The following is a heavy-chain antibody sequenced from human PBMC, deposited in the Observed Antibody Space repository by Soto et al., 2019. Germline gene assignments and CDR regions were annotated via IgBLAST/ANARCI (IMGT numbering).Heavy chain of an antibody. CDR3: ARSKIVVVPAEIDY. J-gene: IGHJ4*02. V-gene: IGHV4-39*01. D-gene: IGHD2-2*01. CDR1: GGSISSSSYY. Sequence: PSETLSLTCTVSGGSISSSSYYWGWIRQPPGKGLEWIGSIYYSGSTYYNPSLKSRVTISVDTSKNQFSLKLSSVTAADTAVYYCARSKIVVVPAEIDYWGQGTLVTVSS. CDR2: IYYSGST.